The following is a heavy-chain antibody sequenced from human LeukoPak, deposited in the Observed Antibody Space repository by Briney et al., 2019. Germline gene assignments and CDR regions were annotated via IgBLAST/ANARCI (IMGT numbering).Heavy chain of an antibody. CDR2: MNPNSGNT. V-gene: IGHV1-8*01. CDR1: GYTFTSYD. CDR3: ARALCSSTSCYVRPHYYCYYYMDV. D-gene: IGHD2-2*01. J-gene: IGHJ6*03. Sequence: ASVKVSCKASGYTFTSYDINWVRQATGQGLEWMGWMNPNSGNTGYAQKFQGRVTMTRNTSISTAYMELSSLRSEDTAVYYCARALCSSTSCYVRPHYYCYYYMDVWGKGTTVTVSS.